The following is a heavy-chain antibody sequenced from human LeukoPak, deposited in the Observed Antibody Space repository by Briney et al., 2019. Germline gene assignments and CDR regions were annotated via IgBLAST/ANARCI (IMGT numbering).Heavy chain of an antibody. Sequence: GGSLRLSCAASGFTFSSYWMSWVRQAPGKGLEWVANIKQDGSEKYYVDSVKGRFTISRDNAKNSLYLQMNSLRAEGTAVYYCARDGVVVDDAFDIWGLGTMVTVSS. V-gene: IGHV3-7*01. CDR3: ARDGVVVDDAFDI. CDR1: GFTFSSYW. D-gene: IGHD2-15*01. J-gene: IGHJ3*02. CDR2: IKQDGSEK.